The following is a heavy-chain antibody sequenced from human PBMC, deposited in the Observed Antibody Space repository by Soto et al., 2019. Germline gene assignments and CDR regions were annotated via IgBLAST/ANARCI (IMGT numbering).Heavy chain of an antibody. Sequence: AASVKVSCKASQYTFSNYYLHWVRQAPGQRPEWMGWINNGGGTIYAQDFQGRLSMTRDTSITTAYMELSRLSSDDTAFYYCATSSDWSPLLDYWGQGTLVTVSS. CDR3: ATSSDWSPLLDY. J-gene: IGHJ4*02. D-gene: IGHD6-19*01. CDR1: QYTFSNYY. V-gene: IGHV1-2*02. CDR2: INNGGGT.